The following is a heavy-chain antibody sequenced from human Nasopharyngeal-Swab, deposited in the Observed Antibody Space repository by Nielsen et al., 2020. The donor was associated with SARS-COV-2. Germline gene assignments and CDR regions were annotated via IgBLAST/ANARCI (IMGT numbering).Heavy chain of an antibody. CDR2: IYHSGST. J-gene: IGHJ5*02. CDR1: DGSISSSNW. V-gene: IGHV4-4*02. D-gene: IGHD4-11*01. Sequence: GSLRLSCAVSDGSISSSNWWSWVRQPPGKGLEWIGEIYHSGSTNYNPSLKSRVTISVDKSKNQFSLKLSSVTAADTAVYYCARSTVTYNWFDPWGQGTLVTVSS. CDR3: ARSTVTYNWFDP.